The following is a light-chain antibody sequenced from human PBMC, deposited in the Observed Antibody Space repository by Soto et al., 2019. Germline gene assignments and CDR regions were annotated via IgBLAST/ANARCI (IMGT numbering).Light chain of an antibody. CDR3: QQYGGSPRT. CDR2: DAS. J-gene: IGKJ1*01. Sequence: EIVMTQSPATLSVSPGERATLSCRASQSVSSDLAWYQQKPGLAPRLLIYDASNRATGIPDRFSGSGSGTDFTLTISRLEPEDFAVYYCQQYGGSPRTFGQGTKVDIK. V-gene: IGKV3D-20*01. CDR1: QSVSSD.